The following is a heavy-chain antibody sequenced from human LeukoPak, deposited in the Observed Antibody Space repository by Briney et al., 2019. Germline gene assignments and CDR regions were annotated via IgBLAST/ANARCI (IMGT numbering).Heavy chain of an antibody. J-gene: IGHJ5*02. CDR3: AREKHLPGSSGWYGWFDP. D-gene: IGHD6-19*01. CDR2: IYTSGST. V-gene: IGHV4-61*02. Sequence: NPSQTLSLTCTVSGGSISSGSYYWSWIRQPAGKGLEWIGRIYTSGSTNSNPSLKSRVTISVDTSKNQFSLKLSSVTAADTAVYYCAREKHLPGSSGWYGWFDPWGQGTLVTVSS. CDR1: GGSISSGSYY.